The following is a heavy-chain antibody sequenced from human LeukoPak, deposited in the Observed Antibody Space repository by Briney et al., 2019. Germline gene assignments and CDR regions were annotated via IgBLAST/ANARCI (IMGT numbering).Heavy chain of an antibody. J-gene: IGHJ5*02. V-gene: IGHV4-39*01. D-gene: IGHD5-18*01. CDR2: IFDTGST. Sequence: SETLSLTCTASGGSISGTSHYWGWIRQPPGKGLEWIGTIFDTGSTYSNPSLKSRVTISLDTSKNQFSLKLGSVTAADTAVYYCARHRPRYSYGYANWFDPWGQGTLVTVSS. CDR1: GGSISGTSHY. CDR3: ARHRPRYSYGYANWFDP.